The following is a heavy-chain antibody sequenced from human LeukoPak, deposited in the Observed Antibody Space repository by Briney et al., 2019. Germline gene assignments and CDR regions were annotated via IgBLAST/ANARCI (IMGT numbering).Heavy chain of an antibody. Sequence: SETLSLTCAVSGGSISSSNWWSWVRQPPGKGLEWIGEIYHSGSTNYNPSLKSRVTISVDKSKNQFSLKLSSVTAADTAVYYCARGPSGVPDYFDYWGQGTLVTVSS. CDR3: ARGPSGVPDYFDY. CDR1: GGSISSSNW. V-gene: IGHV4-4*02. J-gene: IGHJ4*02. CDR2: IYHSGST. D-gene: IGHD4/OR15-4a*01.